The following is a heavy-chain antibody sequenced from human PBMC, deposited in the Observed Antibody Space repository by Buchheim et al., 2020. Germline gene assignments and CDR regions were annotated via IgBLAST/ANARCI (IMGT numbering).Heavy chain of an antibody. Sequence: EVQLLESGGGLVQPGGSLRLSCAASGFTFNNYAMNWVRQAPGKGLEWVSVISGSGGNTYYAESVKGRFTISRDNSTHTLYLQMNSLRAEDTAVYYCANSFLEWSRLRFDYWGQGTL. CDR1: GFTFNNYA. CDR3: ANSFLEWSRLRFDY. J-gene: IGHJ4*02. D-gene: IGHD3-3*01. CDR2: ISGSGGNT. V-gene: IGHV3-23*01.